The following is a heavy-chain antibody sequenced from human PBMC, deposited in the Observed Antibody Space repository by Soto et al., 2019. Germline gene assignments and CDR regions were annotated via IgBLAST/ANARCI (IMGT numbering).Heavy chain of an antibody. CDR3: ATFTVTTSGDFDY. Sequence: QVQLVQSGAEVKKPGASVKVSCKASGYTFTSYAMHWVRQAPGQRLEWMGWINAGNGNTKYSQKFQGRVTITRDTAASTAYMELSSLRSEDTAVYYCATFTVTTSGDFDYWVQGTLVTVSS. D-gene: IGHD4-17*01. V-gene: IGHV1-3*01. J-gene: IGHJ4*02. CDR1: GYTFTSYA. CDR2: INAGNGNT.